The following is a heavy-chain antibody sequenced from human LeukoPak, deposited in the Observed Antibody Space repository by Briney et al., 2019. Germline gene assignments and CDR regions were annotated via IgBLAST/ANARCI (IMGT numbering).Heavy chain of an antibody. Sequence: GGSLRLSCVASGFTFSNCAMSWVRQGPGKGLEWVSTLSSSASTTYYADSVKGRFTISRDTSTNTLYLQMDSLTAEDTAVYYCAKRASATSCSGGRCALDCWGQGTLVTVSS. CDR3: AKRASATSCSGGRCALDC. CDR2: LSSSASTT. CDR1: GFTFSNCA. V-gene: IGHV3-23*01. D-gene: IGHD2-15*01. J-gene: IGHJ4*02.